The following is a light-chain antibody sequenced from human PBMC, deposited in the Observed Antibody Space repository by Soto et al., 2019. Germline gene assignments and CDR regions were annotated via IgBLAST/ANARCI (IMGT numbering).Light chain of an antibody. CDR3: QQYSSSPS. V-gene: IGKV3-15*01. CDR1: QSVSTN. J-gene: IGKJ5*01. Sequence: EIVMTQSPTTLSVSPGERATLSCRASQSVSTNLAWYQQKPGQVPSLLIYGASTRASGIPARFSGSGPGTEFTLTIGSLQSEDFAVYYCQQYSSSPSFGQGTRLEIK. CDR2: GAS.